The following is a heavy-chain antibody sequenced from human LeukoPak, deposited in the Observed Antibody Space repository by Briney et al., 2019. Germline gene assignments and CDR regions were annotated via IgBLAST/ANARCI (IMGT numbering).Heavy chain of an antibody. V-gene: IGHV3-30*14. D-gene: IGHD3-22*01. CDR1: GFTFSSYA. Sequence: PGGSLRLSCAASGFTFSSYAMHWVRQAPGKGLEWVAVISYDGSNKYYADSVKGRFTISRDNSKNTLYLQMNSLRAEETAVYYCARLYYYDSSGHIGDYWGQGTLVTVSS. J-gene: IGHJ4*02. CDR2: ISYDGSNK. CDR3: ARLYYYDSSGHIGDY.